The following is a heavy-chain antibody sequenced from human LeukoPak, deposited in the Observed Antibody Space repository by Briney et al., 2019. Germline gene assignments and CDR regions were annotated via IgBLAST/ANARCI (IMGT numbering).Heavy chain of an antibody. D-gene: IGHD1-26*01. Sequence: GGSLRLSCAASGFTFDDYGMSWVRQAPGKGLEWVSGINCNGGSTGYADSVKGRFTISRDNAKNSLYLQMNSLRAEDTALYYCARDGKWELPSYMDVCGKGTTVTVSS. CDR2: INCNGGST. J-gene: IGHJ6*03. CDR3: ARDGKWELPSYMDV. V-gene: IGHV3-20*04. CDR1: GFTFDDYG.